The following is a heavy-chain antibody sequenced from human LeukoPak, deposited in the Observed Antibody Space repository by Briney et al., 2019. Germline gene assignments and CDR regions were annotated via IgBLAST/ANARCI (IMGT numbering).Heavy chain of an antibody. J-gene: IGHJ6*02. Sequence: ASVKVSCKASGYSFTNYYMHWVRQAPGQGLEWMGIINPSSGGTSYAQKFQGRVTMTRDTSTSTVYMELNSLRSEDTAVYYCTRGPHLVAARTWKQLAYGMDVWGQGTTVTVSS. CDR1: GYSFTNYY. V-gene: IGHV1-46*01. CDR2: INPSSGGT. D-gene: IGHD1-1*01. CDR3: TRGPHLVAARTWKQLAYGMDV.